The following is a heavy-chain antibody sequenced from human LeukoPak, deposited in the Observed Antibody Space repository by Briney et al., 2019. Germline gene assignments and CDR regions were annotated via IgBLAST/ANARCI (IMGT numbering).Heavy chain of an antibody. CDR1: GYTFTSYG. CDR3: ARVDSFDY. J-gene: IGHJ4*02. Sequence: ASVKVSCKASGYTFTSYGISWVRQAPGQGLEWMGWINPNSGGTNYAQKFQGRVTMTRDTSISTAYMELSRLRSDDTAVYYCARVDSFDYWGQGTLVTVSS. CDR2: INPNSGGT. V-gene: IGHV1-2*02.